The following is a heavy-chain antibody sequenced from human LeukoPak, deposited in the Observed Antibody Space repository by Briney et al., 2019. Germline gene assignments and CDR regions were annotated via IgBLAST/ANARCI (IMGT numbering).Heavy chain of an antibody. V-gene: IGHV3-7*01. CDR3: ARVWDSSGVYFDY. Sequence: GGSLRLSCAASGFTFSSYWMSWVRQAPGKGLEWVANIKQDGSEKYYVDSVKGRFTISRDNAKNSLYLQMDSLRAEDTAVYYCARVWDSSGVYFDYWGQGTLVTVSS. J-gene: IGHJ4*02. CDR1: GFTFSSYW. CDR2: IKQDGSEK. D-gene: IGHD3-22*01.